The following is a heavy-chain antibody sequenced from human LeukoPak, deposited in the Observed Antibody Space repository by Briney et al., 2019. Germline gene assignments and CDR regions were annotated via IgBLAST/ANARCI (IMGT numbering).Heavy chain of an antibody. CDR3: ARHRYYYDSSGYYYQP. D-gene: IGHD3-22*01. Sequence: SETVSLTCTVSGASISSYYWSWIRQPPGKGLEWIGYIYYSGSTNYNPSLKSRVTISVDTSKNQFSLRLSSVTAVDTAVYYCARHRYYYDSSGYYYQPWGQGTLVTVSS. CDR2: IYYSGST. V-gene: IGHV4-59*01. CDR1: GASISSYY. J-gene: IGHJ5*02.